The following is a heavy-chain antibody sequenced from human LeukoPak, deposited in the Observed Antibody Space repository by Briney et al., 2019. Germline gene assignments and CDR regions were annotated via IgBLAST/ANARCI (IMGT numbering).Heavy chain of an antibody. V-gene: IGHV1-46*01. Sequence: APVKVSFTASGYTFTSYHVHWVRQAPGQGLEWVGVIHPGSGDAGYAQKFHGRITLTRDTSTTTVYMELNSLGSEDTAVYYCAKDTGSFSGGHWGQGTLVTVSS. CDR2: IHPGSGDA. D-gene: IGHD1-26*01. J-gene: IGHJ4*02. CDR3: AKDTGSFSGGH. CDR1: GYTFTSYH.